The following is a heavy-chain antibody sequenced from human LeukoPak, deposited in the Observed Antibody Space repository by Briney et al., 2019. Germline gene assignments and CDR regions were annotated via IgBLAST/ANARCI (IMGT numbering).Heavy chain of an antibody. D-gene: IGHD1-26*01. V-gene: IGHV4-59*08. Sequence: SETLSLTCSVSDGSIGTFYWSWIRQFPGKRREWIGYIYYTGNTIYNPSLKSRVAISVDTPKNQFSLRLSSVTAADTAVYYCARQHSGTYYFPFDIWGQGTLVTVSS. CDR3: ARQHSGTYYFPFDI. CDR2: IYYTGNT. CDR1: DGSIGTFY. J-gene: IGHJ3*02.